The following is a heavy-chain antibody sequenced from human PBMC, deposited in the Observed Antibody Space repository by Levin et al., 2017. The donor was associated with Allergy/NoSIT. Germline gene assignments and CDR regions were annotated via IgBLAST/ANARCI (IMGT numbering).Heavy chain of an antibody. CDR2: ITSSSGYI. V-gene: IGHV3-21*01. CDR3: ARDNGRYGDNWFDS. CDR1: GFTFSSYS. Sequence: GESLKISCAASGFTFSSYSMNWVRQAPGKGLEWVSSITSSSGYIYYADSVEGRFTISRDNAKNSLFLQMSSLRAEDTAVYYCARDNGRYGDNWFDSWGQGTLVTVSS. J-gene: IGHJ5*01. D-gene: IGHD4-17*01.